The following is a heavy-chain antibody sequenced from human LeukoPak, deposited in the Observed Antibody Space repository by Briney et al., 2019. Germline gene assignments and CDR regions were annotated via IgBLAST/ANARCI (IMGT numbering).Heavy chain of an antibody. CDR3: AKTLITMIVVVITSTFDY. Sequence: GGTLRLSCAASGFTFSSYGMSWVRQAPGKGLEWVSAISGSGGSTYYADSVKGRFTISRDNSKNTLYLQMNSLRAEDTAVYYCAKTLITMIVVVITSTFDYWGQGTLVTVSS. D-gene: IGHD3-22*01. CDR1: GFTFSSYG. J-gene: IGHJ4*02. V-gene: IGHV3-23*01. CDR2: ISGSGGST.